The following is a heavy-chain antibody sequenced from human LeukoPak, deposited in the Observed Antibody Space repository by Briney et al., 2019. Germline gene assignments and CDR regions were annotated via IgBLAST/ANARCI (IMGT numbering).Heavy chain of an antibody. Sequence: GGSLRLSCAASGFTFSSYGMHWVRQAPGKGLEWVAVIWCDGSNKYYADSVKGRFTISRDNSKNTLYLQMNSLRAEDTAVYYCARGLEGYDSSGYYYPCPFDIWGQGTMVTVSS. CDR1: GFTFSSYG. CDR3: ARGLEGYDSSGYYYPCPFDI. D-gene: IGHD3-22*01. CDR2: IWCDGSNK. V-gene: IGHV3-33*01. J-gene: IGHJ3*02.